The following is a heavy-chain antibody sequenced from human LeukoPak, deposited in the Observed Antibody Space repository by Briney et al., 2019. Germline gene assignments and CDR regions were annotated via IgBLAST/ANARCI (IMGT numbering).Heavy chain of an antibody. V-gene: IGHV3-23*01. CDR1: GFTFSSYA. CDR2: ISGSGGST. D-gene: IGHD3-22*01. J-gene: IGHJ4*02. CDR3: AKDAATYYDSSGYYFGYFDY. Sequence: GGSLRLSCAASGFTFSSYAMSWVRQAPGKGLEWGSAISGSGGSTYYADSVKGRFTISRDNSKNTLYLQMNSLRAEDTAVYYCAKDAATYYDSSGYYFGYFDYWGQGTLVTVSS.